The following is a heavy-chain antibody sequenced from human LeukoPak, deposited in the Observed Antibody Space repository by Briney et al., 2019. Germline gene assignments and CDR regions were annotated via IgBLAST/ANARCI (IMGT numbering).Heavy chain of an antibody. CDR1: GLTLSRYA. Sequence: QPGRSLRLSCAASGLTLSRYAMHWVRQAPGKGLEWVAVISYDGSNKYYADSVKGRFTISRDNSKNTLYLQMNSLRAEDTAVYYCAKDWIAAYYFDYWGQGTLVTVSS. CDR3: AKDWIAAYYFDY. D-gene: IGHD2-15*01. V-gene: IGHV3-30-3*01. CDR2: ISYDGSNK. J-gene: IGHJ4*02.